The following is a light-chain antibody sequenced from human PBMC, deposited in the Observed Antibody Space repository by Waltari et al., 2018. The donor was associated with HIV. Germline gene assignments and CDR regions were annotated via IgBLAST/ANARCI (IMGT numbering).Light chain of an antibody. CDR1: NSNIGSND. V-gene: IGLV1-47*01. J-gene: IGLJ2*01. CDR3: ATWYDNLSGVL. Sequence: QSVLTQPPSASGTPGQRVTMSCSGSNSNIGSNDVFWYQQLPGTAPKLLLYRSSQRPSGVPDRFAASKAGTSGSLAIVGLRSEDEADYYCATWYDNLSGVLFGGGTRLNVL. CDR2: RSS.